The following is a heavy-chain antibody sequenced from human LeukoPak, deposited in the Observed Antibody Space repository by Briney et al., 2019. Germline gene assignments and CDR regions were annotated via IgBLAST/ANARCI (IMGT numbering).Heavy chain of an antibody. Sequence: PSETLSLTCAVYGGSFSGYYWSWIRQPPGKGLEWIGEINHSGSTNYNPSLKSRVTISVDTSKNQFSLKLSSVTAADTAVYYCARGYESSCYFNWGRGTLVTVSS. CDR3: ARGYESSCYFN. D-gene: IGHD3-22*01. V-gene: IGHV4-34*01. CDR1: GGSFSGYY. CDR2: INHSGST. J-gene: IGHJ4*02.